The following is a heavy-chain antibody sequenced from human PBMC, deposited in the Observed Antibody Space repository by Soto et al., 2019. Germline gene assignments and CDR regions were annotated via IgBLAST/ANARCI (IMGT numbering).Heavy chain of an antibody. CDR2: IYYSGST. J-gene: IGHJ4*02. D-gene: IGHD4-17*01. Sequence: PSETLSLTCTVSGGSISSSSYYWGWIRQPPGKGLEWIGSIYYSGSTYYNPSLKSRVTISVDTSKNQFSLKLSSVTAADTAVYYCARSFIMTTVAFDYWGQGTLVTVSS. V-gene: IGHV4-39*01. CDR3: ARSFIMTTVAFDY. CDR1: GGSISSSSYY.